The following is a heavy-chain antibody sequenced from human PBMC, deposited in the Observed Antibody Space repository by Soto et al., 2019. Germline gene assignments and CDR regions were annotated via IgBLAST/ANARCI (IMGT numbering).Heavy chain of an antibody. V-gene: IGHV3-30-3*01. CDR3: AREEPHPAPLVF. CDR2: ISFDETNK. CDR1: GFTFSSYP. Sequence: GGSLRLSCAASGFTFSSYPIHWVRQAPGKGLEWVAGISFDETNKKYADSVRGRFTVSRDNSMSTIYLQMDSLETDDTAAYFCAREEPHPAPLVFWGQGTQVTVSS. J-gene: IGHJ4*02.